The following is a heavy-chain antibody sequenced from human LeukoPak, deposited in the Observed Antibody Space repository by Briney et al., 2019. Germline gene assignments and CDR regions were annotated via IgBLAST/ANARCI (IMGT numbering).Heavy chain of an antibody. CDR2: IWYDGSNK. D-gene: IGHD6-13*01. Sequence: PGGSLRLSCAASGFTFSSNAVHWVRQAPGKGLEWVAVIWYDGSNKYYADSVKGRFTISRDNSKNTLYLQMNSLRAEDTAVYYCAKGYSSSFDWGQGTMVTVSS. CDR3: AKGYSSSFD. CDR1: GFTFSSNA. V-gene: IGHV3-30*02. J-gene: IGHJ3*01.